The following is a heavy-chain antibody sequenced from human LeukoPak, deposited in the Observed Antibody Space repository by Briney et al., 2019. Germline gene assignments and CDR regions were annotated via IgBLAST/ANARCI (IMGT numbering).Heavy chain of an antibody. J-gene: IGHJ4*02. D-gene: IGHD2-2*01. Sequence: GGSLRLSCAASGFTFSSYWMHWVRQAPGKGLEWVSAISGSGGSTYYADSVKGRFTISRDNSKNTLYLQMNSLRAEDTAVYYCAKDPRVPAAIGDYWGQGTLVTVSS. CDR2: ISGSGGST. V-gene: IGHV3-23*01. CDR3: AKDPRVPAAIGDY. CDR1: GFTFSSYW.